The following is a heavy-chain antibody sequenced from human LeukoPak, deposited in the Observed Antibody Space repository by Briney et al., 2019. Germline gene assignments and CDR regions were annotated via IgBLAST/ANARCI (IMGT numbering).Heavy chain of an antibody. D-gene: IGHD3-3*01. CDR1: GYTFTGYY. CDR2: INPNSGGT. CDR3: ARDPLYYDFWSGYYL. J-gene: IGHJ4*02. V-gene: IGHV1-2*06. Sequence: ASVKVSCKASGYTFTGYYMHWVRQAPGQGLEWMGRINPNSGGTNYAQKFQGRVTMTRDTSISTAYMELSRLRSDDTAVYYCARDPLYYDFWSGYYLWGQGTLVTVSS.